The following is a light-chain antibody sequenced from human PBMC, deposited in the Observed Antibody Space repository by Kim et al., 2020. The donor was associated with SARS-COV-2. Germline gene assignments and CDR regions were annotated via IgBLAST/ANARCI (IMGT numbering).Light chain of an antibody. CDR2: AAS. J-gene: IGKJ1*01. CDR1: QGIRNA. V-gene: IGKV1-6*01. CDR3: LHDYNYPRT. Sequence: AIQMTQSPSSLSASIGDRVTITCRASQGIRNALGWFQQKPGKAPKLLIYAASSLQSGVPSRFSGNGSGTDFTLTISSLQPEDFATYFCLHDYNYPRTFVEGTKVDIK.